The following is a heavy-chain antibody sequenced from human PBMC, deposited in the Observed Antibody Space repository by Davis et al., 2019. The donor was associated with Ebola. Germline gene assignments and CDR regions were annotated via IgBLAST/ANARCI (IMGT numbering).Heavy chain of an antibody. D-gene: IGHD5-18*01. CDR1: GGSISSSSYY. Sequence: MPSETLSLTCTVSGGSISSSSYYWGWIRQPPGKGLEWIGSIYYSWSTYHNPSLKSRVSISVDTSKNQFSLKLSSVTAADTAVYYCARGHSYGSMVYGVDVWGQGTTVSVSS. CDR2: IYYSWST. J-gene: IGHJ6*02. CDR3: ARGHSYGSMVYGVDV. V-gene: IGHV4-39*01.